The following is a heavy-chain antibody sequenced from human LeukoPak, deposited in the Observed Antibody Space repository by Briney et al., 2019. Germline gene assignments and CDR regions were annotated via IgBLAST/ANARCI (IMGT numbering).Heavy chain of an antibody. CDR3: ARDSQATIFDY. D-gene: IGHD5-12*01. J-gene: IGHJ4*02. V-gene: IGHV4-38-2*02. Sequence: SETLSLTCTVSGYSISSGYYWGWIRQPPGKGLEWIGSIYHSGSTYYNPSLKSRVTISVDTSKNQFSLKLSSVTAADTAVYYCARDSQATIFDYWGQGTLVTVSS. CDR1: GYSISSGYY. CDR2: IYHSGST.